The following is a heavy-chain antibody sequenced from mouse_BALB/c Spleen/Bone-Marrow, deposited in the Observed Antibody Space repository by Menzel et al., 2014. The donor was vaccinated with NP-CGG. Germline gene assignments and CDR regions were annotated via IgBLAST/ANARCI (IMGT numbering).Heavy chain of an antibody. V-gene: IGHV2-6-5*01. CDR2: IWGVGTT. CDR1: GFSLTDYG. Sequence: VNLVESGPGLVAPSQSLSITCTVSGFSLTDYGVSWIRQPPGKGPEWLGVIWGVGTTYYNSALKSRLSISKDNSKSQVFLKMNSLQTDDTAIYYCAKIYYDFDGFAHWGQGTLVTVSA. J-gene: IGHJ3*01. CDR3: AKIYYDFDGFAH. D-gene: IGHD2-4*01.